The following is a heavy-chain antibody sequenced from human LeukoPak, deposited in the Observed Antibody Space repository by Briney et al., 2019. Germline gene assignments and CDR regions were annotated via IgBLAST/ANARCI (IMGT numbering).Heavy chain of an antibody. Sequence: SETLSLTCTVSGGSLSSSSYYWGWIRQPPGKGLEWIGGIYYSGSTYYNPSLKSRVTISVDTSKNQFSLKLISVTAADTAVYYCARDRLAGRFDPWGQGTLVTVSS. V-gene: IGHV4-39*07. D-gene: IGHD4-11*01. CDR3: ARDRLAGRFDP. J-gene: IGHJ5*02. CDR2: IYYSGST. CDR1: GGSLSSSSYY.